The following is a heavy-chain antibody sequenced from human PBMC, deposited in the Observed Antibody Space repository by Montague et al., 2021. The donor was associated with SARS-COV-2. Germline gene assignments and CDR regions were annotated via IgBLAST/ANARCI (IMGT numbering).Heavy chain of an antibody. V-gene: IGHV4-34*01. J-gene: IGHJ6*03. D-gene: IGHD3-10*01. Sequence: SETLSLTCAVHGGSFSGYYWNWIRQRPGKGLELIGEINHCGSTNYNPSLNNGLTISTDTSKNQISLPLTSVSATDTAVYYCARLRDGVVPSPILGVGPYYPYYYMDVWGKGTTVTVSS. CDR3: ARLRDGVVPSPILGVGPYYPYYYMDV. CDR2: INHCGST. CDR1: GGSFSGYY.